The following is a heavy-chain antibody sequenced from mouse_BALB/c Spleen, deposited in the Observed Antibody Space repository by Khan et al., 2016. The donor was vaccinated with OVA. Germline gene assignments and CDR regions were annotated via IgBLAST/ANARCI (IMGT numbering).Heavy chain of an antibody. CDR1: GYSITSGYG. J-gene: IGHJ2*01. D-gene: IGHD1-2*01. CDR2: ISYSGRT. CDR3: ARTARIKY. V-gene: IGHV3-2*02. Sequence: VQLKQSGPGLVKPSQSLSLTCTATGYSITSGYGWNWIRQFPGNKLEWMGYISYSGRTNYNPSLKSRISITRDTSKNQFFLQLNSVTTEDTATYYCARTARIKYWGQGTTLTVSS.